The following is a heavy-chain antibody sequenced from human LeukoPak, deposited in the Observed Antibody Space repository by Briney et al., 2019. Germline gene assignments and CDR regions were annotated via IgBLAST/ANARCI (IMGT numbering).Heavy chain of an antibody. V-gene: IGHV3-30*02. CDR3: FFDNDYYYYYMDV. Sequence: PGGSLRLSCAASGFTFSSYGMHWVRQAPGKGLEWVAFIRYDGSNKYYADSVKGRFTISRDNAKNSLYLQMNSLRAEDTAVYYCFFDNDYYYYYMDVWGKGTTVTVSS. CDR1: GFTFSSYG. CDR2: IRYDGSNK. J-gene: IGHJ6*03. D-gene: IGHD1-14*01.